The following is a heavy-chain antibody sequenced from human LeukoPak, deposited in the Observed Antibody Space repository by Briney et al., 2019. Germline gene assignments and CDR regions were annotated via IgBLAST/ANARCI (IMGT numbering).Heavy chain of an antibody. CDR1: GYTFTSYD. D-gene: IGHD6-13*01. J-gene: IGHJ5*02. V-gene: IGHV1-8*01. CDR2: MNPNSGNT. Sequence: GASVKVSCKASGYTFTSYDINWVRQATGQGLEWMGWMNPNSGNTGYAQKLQGRVTMTRNTSISTAYMELSSLRSEDTAVHYCARARPGYSSSWYRYWFDPWGQGTLVTVSS. CDR3: ARARPGYSSSWYRYWFDP.